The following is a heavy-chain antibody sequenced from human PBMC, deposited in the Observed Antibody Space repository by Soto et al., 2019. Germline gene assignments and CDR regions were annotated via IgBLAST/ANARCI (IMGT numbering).Heavy chain of an antibody. CDR1: GGSISSSSYY. J-gene: IGHJ5*01. V-gene: IGHV4-39*01. D-gene: IGHD3-10*01. CDR3: ATIWFGDGDF. Sequence: SETLSLTCTVSGGSISSSSYYWGWIRQPPGKGLEWIGSIYYSGSTYYNPSLKSRVTISVDTSKNQFSLKLSSVTAADTALYYCATIWFGDGDFWGQGTLVTVSS. CDR2: IYYSGST.